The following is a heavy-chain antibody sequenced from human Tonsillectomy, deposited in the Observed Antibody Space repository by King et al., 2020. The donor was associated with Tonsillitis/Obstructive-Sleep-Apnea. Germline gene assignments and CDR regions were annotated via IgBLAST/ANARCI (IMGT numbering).Heavy chain of an antibody. CDR1: GFTFSDYY. J-gene: IGHJ4*02. V-gene: IGHV3-11*06. CDR3: AVVNRYVCDY. D-gene: IGHD1-14*01. CDR2: FSSSSIYT. Sequence: VQLVESGGGLVKPGGSLRLSCAASGFTFSDYYMSWIRQAPAKGLEWVSYFSSSSIYTNYADSVKGRFTISRDNAKNSLYLQMNSLRADDTAVYYCAVVNRYVCDYWGQGTLVTVSS.